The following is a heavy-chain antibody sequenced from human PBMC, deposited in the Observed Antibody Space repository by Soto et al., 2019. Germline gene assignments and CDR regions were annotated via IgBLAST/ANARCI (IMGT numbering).Heavy chain of an antibody. Sequence: GGSLRLSCAASGFTFSTYSMNWVRQAPGKGLEWVSYISSSSSTIYYADSVRGRFTISRDNAKNSLYLQMNSLRAEDTAVYYCARRWAVTTDFFFDYWGQGALVTVSS. D-gene: IGHD4-17*01. CDR1: GFTFSTYS. CDR2: ISSSSSTI. J-gene: IGHJ4*02. CDR3: ARRWAVTTDFFFDY. V-gene: IGHV3-48*01.